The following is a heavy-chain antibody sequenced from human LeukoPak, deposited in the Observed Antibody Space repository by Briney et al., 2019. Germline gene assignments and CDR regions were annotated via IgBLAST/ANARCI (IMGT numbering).Heavy chain of an antibody. D-gene: IGHD5-24*01. J-gene: IGHJ5*02. V-gene: IGHV4-39*01. Sequence: PSETLSLTCTVSGGSISSSSYYWGWIRQPPGKGLEWIGSIYYSGSTYYNPSLKSRVTISVDTSKNQFSLKLSSVTAADTAVYCCARDRWLQPRQPFDPWGQGTLVTVSS. CDR2: IYYSGST. CDR1: GGSISSSSYY. CDR3: ARDRWLQPRQPFDP.